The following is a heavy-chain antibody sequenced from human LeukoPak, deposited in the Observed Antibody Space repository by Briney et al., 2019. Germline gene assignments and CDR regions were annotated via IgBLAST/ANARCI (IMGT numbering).Heavy chain of an antibody. D-gene: IGHD3-16*01. CDR3: ARDHDGAFDY. CDR2: IYYSGST. Sequence: SETLSLTCAVYGGSFSGYYWSWIRQHPGKGLEWIGYIYYSGSTYYNPPLKSRITVSVDTSKNQFSLKLSSVTAADTAVYYCARDHDGAFDYWGQGILVTVSS. V-gene: IGHV4-31*11. CDR1: GGSFSGYY. J-gene: IGHJ4*02.